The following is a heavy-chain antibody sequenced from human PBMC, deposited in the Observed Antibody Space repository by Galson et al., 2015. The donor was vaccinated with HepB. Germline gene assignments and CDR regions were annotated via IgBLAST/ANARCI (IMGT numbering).Heavy chain of an antibody. Sequence: SLRLSCAGSEFTFSSYAINWVRQAPGKGLEWVSAVGGSGGSTYYADSVKGRFTISRDNSKHTVYLQIDNLRAEDTAVYYCARGRRNEYNGFWYFDLWGRGALVTVSS. CDR1: EFTFSSYA. CDR3: ARGRRNEYNGFWYFDL. J-gene: IGHJ2*01. V-gene: IGHV3-23*01. CDR2: VGGSGGST. D-gene: IGHD5-24*01.